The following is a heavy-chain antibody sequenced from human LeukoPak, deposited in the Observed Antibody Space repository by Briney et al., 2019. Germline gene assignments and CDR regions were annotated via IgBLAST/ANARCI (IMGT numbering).Heavy chain of an antibody. J-gene: IGHJ4*02. CDR3: PRQSYASGWNPFDY. CDR2: ISGGGITT. Sequence: SGGSLRLSCAASGFTFSNYAMSWVRQAPGKGLEWVSTISGGGITTYYADSAKGRFTISRDNSKNTMFLQMNSLRADDTAVYYCPRQSYASGWNPFDYWCQGILVTVSS. D-gene: IGHD6-19*01. V-gene: IGHV3-23*01. CDR1: GFTFSNYA.